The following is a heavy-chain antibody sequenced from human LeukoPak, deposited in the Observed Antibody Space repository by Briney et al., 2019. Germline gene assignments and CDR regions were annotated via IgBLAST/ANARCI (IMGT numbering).Heavy chain of an antibody. CDR3: VPLPGVRGDD. CDR1: GGSISSSN. D-gene: IGHD3-10*01. Sequence: ETLSLTCAVSGGSISSSNWWSWVRPPPGKGLEYVSAISSNGGSTYYADSVKGRFTISRDNSKNTLYLQMSSLRAEDTAVYYCVPLPGVRGDDWGQGTLVTVSS. V-gene: IGHV3-64D*06. J-gene: IGHJ4*02. CDR2: ISSNGGST.